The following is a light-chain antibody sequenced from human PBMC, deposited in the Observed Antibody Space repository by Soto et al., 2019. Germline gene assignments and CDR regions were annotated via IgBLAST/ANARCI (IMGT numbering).Light chain of an antibody. CDR3: AAWDDSLNGVV. CDR2: SNN. V-gene: IGLV1-44*01. J-gene: IGLJ2*01. Sequence: QPVLTQPPSASGTPGQRVTISCSGSSSNIGSNTVNWYQQLPGTAPKLLIYSNNQRPSGVPDRFSGSKSGTSASPAISGLQSEDEADYYCAAWDDSLNGVVFGGGTQLTVL. CDR1: SSNIGSNT.